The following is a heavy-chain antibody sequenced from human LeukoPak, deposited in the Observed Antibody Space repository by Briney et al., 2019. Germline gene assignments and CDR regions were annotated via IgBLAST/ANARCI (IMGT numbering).Heavy chain of an antibody. J-gene: IGHJ4*02. CDR2: ISGSGGST. CDR1: GFTFSSYA. CDR3: AKDPAYMRLYSSGWYEAPGVGY. D-gene: IGHD6-19*01. Sequence: PGGSLRLSCAASGFTFSSYAMSWVRQAPGKGLEWVSAISGSGGSTYYADSVKGRFTISRDNSKNTLYLQMNSLRAEDTAVYYCAKDPAYMRLYSSGWYEAPGVGYWGQGTLVTVSS. V-gene: IGHV3-23*01.